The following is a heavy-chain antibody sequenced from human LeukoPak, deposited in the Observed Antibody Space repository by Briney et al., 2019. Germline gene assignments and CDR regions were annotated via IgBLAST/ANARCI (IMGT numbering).Heavy chain of an antibody. CDR1: GGTFSSYA. D-gene: IGHD3-22*01. V-gene: IGHV1-69*04. CDR3: ASEANSGYYSGTWFDP. CDR2: IIPILGIA. Sequence: SVKVSCKAPGGTFSSYAISWVRQARGQGLEWMGRIIPILGIANYAQKFQGRVTITADKSTSTAYMELSSLRSEDTAVYYCASEANSGYYSGTWFDPWGQGTLVTVSS. J-gene: IGHJ5*02.